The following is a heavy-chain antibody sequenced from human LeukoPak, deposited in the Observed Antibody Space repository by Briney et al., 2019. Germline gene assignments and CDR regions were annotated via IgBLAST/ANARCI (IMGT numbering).Heavy chain of an antibody. D-gene: IGHD6-13*01. CDR1: GFNFNYYG. CDR3: AKGLHSSSWNDAFDI. CDR2: IRYDGSNK. Sequence: GGSLRLSCAASGFNFNYYGMHWVRQAPGKGLKWVAFIRYDGSNKYYADSVKGRFTISRDNSENTLYMQMNSLRVEDTAVYYCAKGLHSSSWNDAFDIWGQGTTVTVSS. J-gene: IGHJ3*02. V-gene: IGHV3-30*02.